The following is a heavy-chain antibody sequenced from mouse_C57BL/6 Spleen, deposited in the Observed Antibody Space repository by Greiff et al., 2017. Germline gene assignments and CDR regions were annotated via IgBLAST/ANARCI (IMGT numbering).Heavy chain of an antibody. CDR2: IYPRSGNT. J-gene: IGHJ3*01. CDR1: GYTFTSYG. Sequence: VKLVESGAELARPGASVKLSCKASGYTFTSYGISWVKQRTGQGLEWIGEIYPRSGNTYSNEKFKGQATLTADKSSSTAYMELRSLTSEDSAVYFCARSGYGYDEGAWFAYWGQGTLVTVSA. CDR3: ARSGYGYDEGAWFAY. D-gene: IGHD2-2*01. V-gene: IGHV1-81*01.